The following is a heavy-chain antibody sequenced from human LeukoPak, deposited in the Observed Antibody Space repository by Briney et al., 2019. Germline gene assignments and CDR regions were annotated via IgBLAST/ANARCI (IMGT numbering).Heavy chain of an antibody. V-gene: IGHV7-4-1*02. J-gene: IGHJ5*02. CDR3: ARESGYISNWYPSRWFDP. D-gene: IGHD6-13*01. Sequence: GASVKVSCKASGYNFTNYAMNWVRQAPGQGLEWIGWINTDTENPMYAQGFTGRFAFSLDTSVSTAYLQISGLKAEDTAVYYCARESGYISNWYPSRWFDPWGQGTLVTVSS. CDR2: INTDTENP. CDR1: GYNFTNYA.